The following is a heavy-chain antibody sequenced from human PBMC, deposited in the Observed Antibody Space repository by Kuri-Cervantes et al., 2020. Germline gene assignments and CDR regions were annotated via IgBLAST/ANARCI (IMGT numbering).Heavy chain of an antibody. D-gene: IGHD2-15*01. CDR3: AKDTLRVVAASVNYYYYYGMDV. CDR2: IYSGGST. V-gene: IGHV3-53*05. Sequence: GESLKISCAASGFTVSSNYMSWVRQAPGKGLEWVSVIYSGGSTYYADSVKGRFTISRDNSKNTLYLQMNSLRAEDTAVYYCAKDTLRVVAASVNYYYYYGMDVWGQGTTVTVSS. CDR1: GFTVSSNY. J-gene: IGHJ6*02.